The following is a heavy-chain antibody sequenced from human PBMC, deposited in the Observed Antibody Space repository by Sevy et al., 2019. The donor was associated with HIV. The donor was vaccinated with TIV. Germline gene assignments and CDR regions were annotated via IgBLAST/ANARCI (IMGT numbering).Heavy chain of an antibody. Sequence: GGSLRLSCVASGFTFDDYAMHWVRQAPGKGLEWVSGISWNSAFVGYADSVKGRLTISRDNAKKSLYLQMHSLKPEDTAFYYCVKDGGSGSGPSAEYFYHWGPGTLVTVSS. CDR3: VKDGGSGSGPSAEYFYH. CDR2: ISWNSAFV. J-gene: IGHJ1*01. D-gene: IGHD6-19*01. CDR1: GFTFDDYA. V-gene: IGHV3-9*01.